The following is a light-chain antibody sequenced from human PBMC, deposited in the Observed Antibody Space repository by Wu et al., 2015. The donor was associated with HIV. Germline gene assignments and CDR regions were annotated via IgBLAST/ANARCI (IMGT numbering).Light chain of an antibody. Sequence: DIQMTQSPATLSASVGDRVTITCRASQTISHWLAWYQQKPGKAPKVLIYEASSLESGVPSRFSGSGSGTEFTLTISSLEPEDFAVYYCQQRSNWPPAITFGQGTRLEIK. CDR2: EAS. CDR3: QQRSNWPPAIT. J-gene: IGKJ5*01. CDR1: QTISHW. V-gene: IGKV1-5*03.